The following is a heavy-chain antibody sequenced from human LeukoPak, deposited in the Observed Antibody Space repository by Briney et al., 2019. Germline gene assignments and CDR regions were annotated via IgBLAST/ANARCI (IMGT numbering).Heavy chain of an antibody. J-gene: IGHJ5*02. CDR2: IYYSGST. D-gene: IGHD3-9*01. CDR1: GGSISSGDYY. V-gene: IGHV4-30-4*01. Sequence: SETLSLTCTVSGGSISSGDYYWSWIRQPPGKGLEWIGYIYYSGSTYYNPSLKSRVTISVDTSKNQFSLKLGSVTAADTAVYYCARGVRLRYFDSNWFDPWGQGTLVTVSS. CDR3: ARGVRLRYFDSNWFDP.